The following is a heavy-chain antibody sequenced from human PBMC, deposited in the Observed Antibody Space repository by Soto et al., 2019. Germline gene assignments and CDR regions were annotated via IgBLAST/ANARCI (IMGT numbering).Heavy chain of an antibody. Sequence: QVTLKESGPVLVKPTETLTLTCTVSGFSLSNPRMSVGWIRQPPGKALEWLAHISSSDAKSYNTSLRNRLTISTEASKSQVALTLTTMHPVDAATYYCARMLGYGYAYWRQGTLVTVSS. D-gene: IGHD5-12*01. CDR3: ARMLGYGYAY. V-gene: IGHV2-26*01. J-gene: IGHJ4*02. CDR2: ISSSDAK. CDR1: GFSLSNPRMS.